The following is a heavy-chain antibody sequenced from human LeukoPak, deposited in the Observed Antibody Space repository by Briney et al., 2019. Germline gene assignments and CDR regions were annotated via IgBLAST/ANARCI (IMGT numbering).Heavy chain of an antibody. CDR2: IYYSGST. CDR1: GGSISSSSYY. J-gene: IGHJ5*02. D-gene: IGHD3-10*01. V-gene: IGHV4-39*01. Sequence: SETLSLTCTVSGGSISSSSYYWGWIRQPPGKGLEWIGSIYYSGSTYYNPSLKGRVTISVDTSKYQFSLHLTSMSAADTAVYYCARHLWFGEVNRLDPWGQGTVATVSS. CDR3: ARHLWFGEVNRLDP.